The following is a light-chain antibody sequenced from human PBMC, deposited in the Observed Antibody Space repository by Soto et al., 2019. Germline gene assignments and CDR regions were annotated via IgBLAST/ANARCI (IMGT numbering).Light chain of an antibody. CDR2: DAS. Sequence: IRLTQSPSSLSASIGDRVTITCRASQAINTALAWYQQKPGKAPKFLLYDASTVDVGVPSRFSGSGSGTDFTLTISGLQPEDFANYYCQQFATYPLTFGPGTKVDV. CDR3: QQFATYPLT. V-gene: IGKV1-13*02. CDR1: QAINTA. J-gene: IGKJ3*01.